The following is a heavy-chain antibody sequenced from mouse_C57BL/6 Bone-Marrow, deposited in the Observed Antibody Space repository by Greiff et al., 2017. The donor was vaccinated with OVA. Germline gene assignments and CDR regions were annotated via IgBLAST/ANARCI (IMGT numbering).Heavy chain of an antibody. J-gene: IGHJ4*01. V-gene: IGHV5-9-1*02. CDR2: ISSGGDYI. D-gene: IGHD2-4*01. Sequence: EVKLVESGEGLVKPGGSLKLSCAASGFTFSSYAMSWVRQTPEKRLEWVAYISSGGDYIYYADTVKGRFTISRDNARNTLYLQMSSLKSEDTAMYYYTRATYDYPYYYAMDYWGQGTSVTVSS. CDR3: TRATYDYPYYYAMDY. CDR1: GFTFSSYA.